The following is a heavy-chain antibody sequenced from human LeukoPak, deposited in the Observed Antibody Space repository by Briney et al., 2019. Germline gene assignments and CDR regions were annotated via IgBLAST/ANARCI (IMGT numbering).Heavy chain of an antibody. CDR3: ARKYCSTTNCFAGKAFDI. Sequence: SETLSLTCAVSGYSISSGYYWGWIRQPPGKGLEWIGSISHSGITHYNPSLKSRATISIDTSKNQFSLKLSSVTAADTAVYYCARKYCSTTNCFAGKAFDIWGQGTMVTVSS. CDR2: ISHSGIT. CDR1: GYSISSGYY. V-gene: IGHV4-38-2*01. D-gene: IGHD2-2*01. J-gene: IGHJ3*02.